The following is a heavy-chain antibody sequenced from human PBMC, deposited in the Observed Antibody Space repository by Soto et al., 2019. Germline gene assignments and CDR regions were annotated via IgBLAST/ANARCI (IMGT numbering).Heavy chain of an antibody. CDR2: INPNSGGT. V-gene: IGHV1-2*04. CDR1: GYTFTGYY. J-gene: IGHJ4*02. Sequence: GASVKVSCKASGYTFTGYYMHWVRQAPGQGLEWMGWINPNSGGTNYAQKFQGWVTMTGDTSISTAYMELSRLRSDDTAVYYCAREYYDSSGYYSVSYFDYWGQGTLVTVSS. CDR3: AREYYDSSGYYSVSYFDY. D-gene: IGHD3-22*01.